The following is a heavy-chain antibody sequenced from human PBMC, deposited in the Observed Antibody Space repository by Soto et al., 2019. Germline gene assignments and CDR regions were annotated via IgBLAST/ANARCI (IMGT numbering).Heavy chain of an antibody. D-gene: IGHD5-18*01. Sequence: GGSLNLPCASSGFNYSDHRMQWVRPAPSKGVEWVAAISEDGNKLYYAEFVKGRHSICRDNSKNTLYLQMDSLRTEDTAMYYCAKGGGYTYGSSWWHFDRWGRGTLVTVSS. CDR1: GFNYSDHR. V-gene: IGHV3-30*18. J-gene: IGHJ2*01. CDR3: AKGGGYTYGSSWWHFDR. CDR2: ISEDGNKL.